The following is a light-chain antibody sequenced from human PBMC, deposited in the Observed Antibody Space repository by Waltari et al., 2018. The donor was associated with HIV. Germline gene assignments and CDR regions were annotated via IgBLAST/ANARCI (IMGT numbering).Light chain of an antibody. Sequence: DIVMTQYPDSLAVSLGERATIHCKSSQSLLHSSNNKNYLAWYQQKPGQPPKLLIYWASTRGSGVPDRFRGSGSGTDFTLTIDSLQPEDVAVYYCHQYYSSPLTLGGGTKMEI. V-gene: IGKV4-1*01. CDR2: WAS. CDR1: QSLLHSSNNKNY. J-gene: IGKJ4*01. CDR3: HQYYSSPLT.